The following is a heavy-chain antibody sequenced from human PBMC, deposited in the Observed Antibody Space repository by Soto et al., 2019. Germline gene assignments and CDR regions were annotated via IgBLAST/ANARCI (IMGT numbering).Heavy chain of an antibody. Sequence: GGSLRLSCAASGFTFSSSAMNWVRQAPGKGLEWVSTISGSGGATYYADSVKGRFTFSRDNSNNTLYLQMNSLRAEDSAVYYCAKGLSLHLGEYYFDYWGQGSLVTVSS. D-gene: IGHD3-16*01. V-gene: IGHV3-23*01. J-gene: IGHJ4*02. CDR2: ISGSGGAT. CDR1: GFTFSSSA. CDR3: AKGLSLHLGEYYFDY.